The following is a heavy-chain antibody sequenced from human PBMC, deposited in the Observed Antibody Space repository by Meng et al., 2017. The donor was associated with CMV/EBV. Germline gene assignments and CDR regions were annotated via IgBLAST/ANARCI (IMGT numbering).Heavy chain of an antibody. CDR1: GFSLTGYW. D-gene: IGHD3-3*01. CDR3: ARGTNDWSGVGY. J-gene: IGHJ4*02. V-gene: IGHV3-74*01. Sequence: GESLKISCVASGFSLTGYWMHWVRQTPGTGLVWLSSISSDGSATRFADSVKGRFIISRDNAKNTLYLQMDSLRADDSAVYYCARGTNDWSGVGYWGQGSPVTVSS. CDR2: ISSDGSAT.